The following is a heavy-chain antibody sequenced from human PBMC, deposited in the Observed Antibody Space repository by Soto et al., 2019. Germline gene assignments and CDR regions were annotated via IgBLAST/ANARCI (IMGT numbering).Heavy chain of an antibody. CDR3: ARGPPYYYDSSGSFDY. CDR2: INHSGST. J-gene: IGHJ4*02. Sequence: SETLCLTCAVYGGSFSGYYWSWISQPPGKGLEWIGEINHSGSTNYNPSLKSRVTISVDTSKNQFSLKLSSVTAADTAVYYCARGPPYYYDSSGSFDYWGRGTLVTVSS. V-gene: IGHV4-34*01. D-gene: IGHD3-22*01. CDR1: GGSFSGYY.